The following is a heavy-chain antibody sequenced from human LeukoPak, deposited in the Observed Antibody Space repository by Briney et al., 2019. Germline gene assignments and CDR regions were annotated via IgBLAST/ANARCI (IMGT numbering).Heavy chain of an antibody. Sequence: ASVKVSCKPSGYTFTSYGISWVRQAPGQGLEWMGWISAYNGNTNYAQKLQGRVTMTTDTSTSSAYMELRSLRSDDMAVYYCARAPWGYYDSRGEPNFDYWGQGTLVTVSS. V-gene: IGHV1-18*03. CDR3: ARAPWGYYDSRGEPNFDY. J-gene: IGHJ4*02. CDR1: GYTFTSYG. D-gene: IGHD3-22*01. CDR2: ISAYNGNT.